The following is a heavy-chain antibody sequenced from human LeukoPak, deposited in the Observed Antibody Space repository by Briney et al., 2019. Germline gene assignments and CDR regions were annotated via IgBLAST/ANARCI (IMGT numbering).Heavy chain of an antibody. D-gene: IGHD1-26*01. CDR3: ASNSWWELLNY. J-gene: IGHJ4*02. V-gene: IGHV3-21*01. CDR1: GFTFSSYS. Sequence: PGGSLRLSCAASGFTFSSYSMNWVRQAPGKGLEWVSSISSSSSYIYYADSVKGRFTISRDNAKNSLYLRMNSLRAEDTAVYYCASNSWWELLNYWGQGTLVTVSS. CDR2: ISSSSSYI.